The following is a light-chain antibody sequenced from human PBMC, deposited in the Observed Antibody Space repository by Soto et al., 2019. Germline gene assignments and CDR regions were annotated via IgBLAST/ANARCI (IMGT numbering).Light chain of an antibody. CDR1: QSVGPN. CDR2: HVS. J-gene: IGKJ1*01. Sequence: TVRTQSPATRAVSPGEAATLSGGACQSVGPNLVWYQQRFGQSPRLLIYHVSTRATGVPARFSGSGSETEFTLTISSLQPEDFAIYYCHQYNNWPSWTFGQGTKVDIK. CDR3: HQYNNWPSWT. V-gene: IGKV3-15*01.